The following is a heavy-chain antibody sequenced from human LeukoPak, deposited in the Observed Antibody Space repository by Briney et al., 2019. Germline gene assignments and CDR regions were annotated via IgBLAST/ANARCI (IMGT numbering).Heavy chain of an antibody. V-gene: IGHV3-74*03. CDR1: GFTFSNYW. Sequence: GGSLRLSCAASGFTFSNYWIYWVRQAPGKGLVWVARVNPDGSGATYADSVKGRFTISRDNAKNTLYLQMNSLRAEDTAVYYCARAVVVSAADYWGQGTLVTVSS. CDR2: VNPDGSGA. CDR3: ARAVVVSAADY. J-gene: IGHJ4*02. D-gene: IGHD2-21*02.